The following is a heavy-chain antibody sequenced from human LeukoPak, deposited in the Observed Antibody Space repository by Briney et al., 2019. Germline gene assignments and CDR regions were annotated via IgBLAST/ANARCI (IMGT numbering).Heavy chain of an antibody. D-gene: IGHD4-17*01. CDR2: IYGGGST. V-gene: IGHV3-53*01. Sequence: PGGSLRLSCAATGLTVSSNFMSWVRQAPGKGLEWVSVIYGGGSTYYADSVKGRFTISRDNSKNTLYLQMNSLRAEDTAVYYCAKDRTATTRGVDYWGQGTLVTVSS. J-gene: IGHJ4*02. CDR3: AKDRTATTRGVDY. CDR1: GLTVSSNF.